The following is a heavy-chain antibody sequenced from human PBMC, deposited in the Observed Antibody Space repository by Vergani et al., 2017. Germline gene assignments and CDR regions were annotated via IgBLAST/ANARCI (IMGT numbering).Heavy chain of an antibody. CDR2: ISYDGSNK. J-gene: IGHJ6*03. Sequence: QVQLVESGGGVVQPGRSLRLSCAASGFTFSSYAMHWIRQAPGKGLEWGAVISYDGSNKYYADSVKGRFTISRDNSKNTLYLQMNSLRAEDTAVYYCARVEYSGYDYYYYYMDVWGKGP. CDR3: ARVEYSGYDYYYYYMDV. CDR1: GFTFSSYA. V-gene: IGHV3-30-3*01. D-gene: IGHD5-12*01.